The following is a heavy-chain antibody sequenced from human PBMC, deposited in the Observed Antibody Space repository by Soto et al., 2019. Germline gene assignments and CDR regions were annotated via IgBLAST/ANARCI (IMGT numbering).Heavy chain of an antibody. Sequence: GGSLRLSCAASGLTFSDYYMTWIRQAPGKGLEWVSYISSGGTTKYCADSVKGRFTISRDNSMNALYLQMNSLRVEDTAVYYCAHPRGYGVFDAYDIWGQGTMVTV. CDR3: AHPRGYGVFDAYDI. J-gene: IGHJ3*02. V-gene: IGHV3-11*01. CDR2: ISSGGTTK. CDR1: GLTFSDYY. D-gene: IGHD4-17*01.